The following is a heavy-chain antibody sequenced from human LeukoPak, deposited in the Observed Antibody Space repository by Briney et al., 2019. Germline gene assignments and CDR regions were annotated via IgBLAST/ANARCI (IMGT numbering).Heavy chain of an antibody. V-gene: IGHV4-59*01. Sequence: SETLSLTCTVSGGSISSYYWSWIRQPPGKGLEWIGYIYYSGSTNYNPSLKSRVTISVGTSKNQFSLKLSSVTAADTAVYYCARKLKLDDAFDIWGQGTMVTVSS. CDR3: ARKLKLDDAFDI. D-gene: IGHD5-24*01. J-gene: IGHJ3*02. CDR1: GGSISSYY. CDR2: IYYSGST.